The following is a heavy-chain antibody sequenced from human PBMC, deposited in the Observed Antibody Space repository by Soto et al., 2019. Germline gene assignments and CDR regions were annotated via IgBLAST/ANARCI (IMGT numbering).Heavy chain of an antibody. Sequence: QVQLVESGGGVVQPGRSLRLSCAASGFTFSSYGMHWVRQAPGKGLEWVAVIWYDGSNKYYADSVKGRFTIARDNSKNTLYLQMNSLRAEDTAVYYCARGGIAAAGGVSEYWGQGTLVTVSS. CDR3: ARGGIAAAGGVSEY. D-gene: IGHD6-13*01. J-gene: IGHJ4*02. V-gene: IGHV3-33*01. CDR1: GFTFSSYG. CDR2: IWYDGSNK.